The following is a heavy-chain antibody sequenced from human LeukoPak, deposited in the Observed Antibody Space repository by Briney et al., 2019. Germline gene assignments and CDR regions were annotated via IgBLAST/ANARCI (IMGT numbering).Heavy chain of an antibody. J-gene: IGHJ5*01. Sequence: GGSLRLSCAASGFTFSSYGMHWVRQAPGKGLEWVAFIRYDGINKYYADSVKGRFTVSRDNSKNTLYLQMNSLRAEDTAVYYCVKDYGSGTFGLDSWGQGTLVSVSS. CDR3: VKDYGSGTFGLDS. V-gene: IGHV3-30*02. CDR2: IRYDGINK. D-gene: IGHD3-10*01. CDR1: GFTFSSYG.